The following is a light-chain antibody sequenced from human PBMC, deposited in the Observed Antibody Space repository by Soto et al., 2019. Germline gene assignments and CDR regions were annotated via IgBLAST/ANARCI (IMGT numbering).Light chain of an antibody. J-gene: IGLJ2*01. CDR3: QSYDISLSGSI. Sequence: QSVLTQPPSVSGAPGQRVTISCTGSSSNIGAGYDVHWYQQLPGTAPKLLIYGNSNRPSGVPDRFSGSKSGTSDALDITGLQAEDEADYDCQSYDISLSGSIFGRGTKLTVL. CDR2: GNS. CDR1: SSNIGAGYD. V-gene: IGLV1-40*01.